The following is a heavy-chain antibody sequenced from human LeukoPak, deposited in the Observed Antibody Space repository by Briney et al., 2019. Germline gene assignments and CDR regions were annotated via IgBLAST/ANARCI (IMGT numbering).Heavy chain of an antibody. CDR2: IKQDGSEK. CDR3: ATDGGYCSSTSCYRGDYFDF. V-gene: IGHV3-7*01. D-gene: IGHD2-2*02. CDR1: GFTFSSYW. J-gene: IGHJ4*02. Sequence: GGSLRLSCVASGFTFSSYWMSWVRQAPGKGLEWVANIKQDGSEKYYVDSVKGRFTISRDNAKNSLYLQMNSLRAEDTAVYYCATDGGYCSSTSCYRGDYFDFWGQGTLVTASS.